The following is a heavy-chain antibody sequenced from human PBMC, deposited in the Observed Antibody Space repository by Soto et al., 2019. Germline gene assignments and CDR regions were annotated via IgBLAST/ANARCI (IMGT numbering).Heavy chain of an antibody. J-gene: IGHJ4*02. Sequence: PSETLSLTCTVSGGSISSGDYYWSWIRQHPGKGLEWIGYIYYSGSTHYSSSLKSRVTMSIDTSKNQFPLKLTSVTAEDTAVYYCARGVPVGAIGRFYFDSWGQGTLVTVSS. V-gene: IGHV4-31*03. CDR3: ARGVPVGAIGRFYFDS. CDR2: IYYSGST. D-gene: IGHD1-26*01. CDR1: GGSISSGDYY.